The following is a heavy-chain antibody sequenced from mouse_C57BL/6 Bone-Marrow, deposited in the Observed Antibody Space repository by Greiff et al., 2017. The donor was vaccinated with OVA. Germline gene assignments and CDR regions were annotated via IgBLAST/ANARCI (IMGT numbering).Heavy chain of an antibody. D-gene: IGHD1-1*01. Sequence: VQLQESGAELVRPGASVKLSCKASGYTFTDYYINWVKQRPGQGLEWIARIYPGSGNTYYNEKFKGKATLTAEKSSSTAYMQLSSLTSEDSAVYFCARYTTDWYFDVWGTGTTVTVSS. CDR2: IYPGSGNT. V-gene: IGHV1-76*01. CDR1: GYTFTDYY. J-gene: IGHJ1*03. CDR3: ARYTTDWYFDV.